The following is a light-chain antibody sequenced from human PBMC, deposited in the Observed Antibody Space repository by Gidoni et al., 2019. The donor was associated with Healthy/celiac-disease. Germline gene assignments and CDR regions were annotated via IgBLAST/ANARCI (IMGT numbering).Light chain of an antibody. CDR2: GAS. CDR3: QQYGSSPLFT. Sequence: EIVLPQSPGTLSLSPGERATLSCRASQSVSSSYLAWYQQTPGQAPRLLIYGASSRATGIPDRFSGSGSGTDFTLTISRLEPEDFAVYYCQQYGSSPLFTFGPGTKVEIK. CDR1: QSVSSSY. V-gene: IGKV3-20*01. J-gene: IGKJ3*01.